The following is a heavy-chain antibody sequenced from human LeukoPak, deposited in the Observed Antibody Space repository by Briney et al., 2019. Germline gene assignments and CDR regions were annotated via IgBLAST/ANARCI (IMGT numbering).Heavy chain of an antibody. D-gene: IGHD3-3*01. Sequence: GGSLRLSCAASGFTFSSYSMNWVRQAPGKGLEWVSSISSSSSYIYYADSMKGRFTISRDNAKNSLYLQMNSLRAEDTAVYYCARDREGFLEWPNYDAFDIWGQGTMVTVSS. J-gene: IGHJ3*02. V-gene: IGHV3-21*01. CDR3: ARDREGFLEWPNYDAFDI. CDR1: GFTFSSYS. CDR2: ISSSSSYI.